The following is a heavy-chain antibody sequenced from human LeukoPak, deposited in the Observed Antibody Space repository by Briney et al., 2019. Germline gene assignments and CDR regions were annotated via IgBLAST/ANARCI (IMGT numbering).Heavy chain of an antibody. CDR2: IKQDGSEK. V-gene: IGHV3-7*05. CDR1: GFTFSSYW. J-gene: IGHJ4*02. CDR3: ARVLDTAMTAYFDY. D-gene: IGHD5-18*01. Sequence: GGSLRLSCAASGFTFSSYWMSWVRQAPGKGLEWVANIKQDGSEKYYVDSVKGRFTISRDNAKNSLYLQMNSLRAEDTAVYYCARVLDTAMTAYFDYWGQGTLVTVPS.